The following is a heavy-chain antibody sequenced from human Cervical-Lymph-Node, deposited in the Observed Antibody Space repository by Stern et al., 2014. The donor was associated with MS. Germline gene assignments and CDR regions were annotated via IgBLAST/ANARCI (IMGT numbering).Heavy chain of an antibody. CDR1: GFTFSSYS. Sequence: VQLVESGGGLVKPGGSLRLSCAASGFTFSSYSMNWVRKAPGKGLELVSSISSSSRYIYYADSVKGRFTISRDNAKNSLYLQMNSLMAEDTAVYYCARLGGVSSYGMDVWGQGTTVTVSS. J-gene: IGHJ6*02. CDR3: ARLGGVSSYGMDV. CDR2: ISSSSRYI. V-gene: IGHV3-21*01. D-gene: IGHD3-16*01.